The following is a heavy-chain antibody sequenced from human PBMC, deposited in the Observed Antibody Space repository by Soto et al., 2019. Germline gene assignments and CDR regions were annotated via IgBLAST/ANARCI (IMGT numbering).Heavy chain of an antibody. CDR2: INPSGGST. CDR3: ARDRSSRWFYFDY. D-gene: IGHD2-2*01. CDR1: GYTFTSYY. V-gene: IGHV1-46*01. J-gene: IGHJ4*02. Sequence: ASVKVSCKASGYTFTSYYLHWVRQAPGQGLEWMGIINPSGGSTTYAQKFQGRVTMTRDTSTSTVYMELSSLRSEDTAVYYCARDRSSRWFYFDYWGQGTLVTLSS.